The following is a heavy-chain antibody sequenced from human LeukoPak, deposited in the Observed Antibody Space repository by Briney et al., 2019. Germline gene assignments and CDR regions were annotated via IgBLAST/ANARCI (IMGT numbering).Heavy chain of an antibody. J-gene: IGHJ5*02. Sequence: ASVKVSRKASGYTFTSYDINWVRQATGQGLEWMGWMNPNSGNTGYAQKFQGRVTMTRNTSISTAYMELSSLRSEDTAVYYCAREGTYYDFWSGYFQHCFGPWGQGTLVTVSS. V-gene: IGHV1-8*01. D-gene: IGHD3-3*01. CDR2: MNPNSGNT. CDR3: AREGTYYDFWSGYFQHCFGP. CDR1: GYTFTSYD.